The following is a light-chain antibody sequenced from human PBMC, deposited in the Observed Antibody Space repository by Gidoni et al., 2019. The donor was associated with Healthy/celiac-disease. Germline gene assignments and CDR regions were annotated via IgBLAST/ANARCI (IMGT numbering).Light chain of an antibody. V-gene: IGKV3-20*01. CDR2: GAS. J-gene: IGKJ1*01. Sequence: EIVLPQSPGTLSLYPGERATLSCRASQRVSSSYLAWYQQKPGQAPRLLIYGASSRATGIPDRVSGSGSETDFTLTISRLEPEDFAVYYCQQYGSSPRTFGQGTKVEIK. CDR1: QRVSSSY. CDR3: QQYGSSPRT.